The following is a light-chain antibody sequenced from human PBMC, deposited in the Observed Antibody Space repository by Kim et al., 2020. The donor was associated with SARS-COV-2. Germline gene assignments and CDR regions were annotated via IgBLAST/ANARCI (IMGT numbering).Light chain of an antibody. J-gene: IGLJ1*01. V-gene: IGLV3-1*01. CDR3: QAWDSGSYV. Sequence: SYELTQPPSVSVSPGQTASITCSGDKLGDKYVSWYQQKPGQSPVLLIYQYNTRPSGIPERFSGSNSESSATLTISGTQAMDEADYYCQAWDSGSYVFGTGTRSPS. CDR2: QYN. CDR1: KLGDKY.